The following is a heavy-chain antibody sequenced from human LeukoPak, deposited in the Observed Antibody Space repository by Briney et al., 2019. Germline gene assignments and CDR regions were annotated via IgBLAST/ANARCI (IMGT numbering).Heavy chain of an antibody. D-gene: IGHD3-10*01. V-gene: IGHV1-18*01. CDR1: GYSFTSYG. Sequence: GESLKISCKGSGYSFTSYGISWVRQAPGQGLEWMGWISAYNGSTNYAQKLQGRVTMTTDTSTSTAYMELRSLRSDDTAVYYCARSKITMVRGVFTNWFDPWGQGTLVTVSS. CDR3: ARSKITMVRGVFTNWFDP. J-gene: IGHJ5*02. CDR2: ISAYNGST.